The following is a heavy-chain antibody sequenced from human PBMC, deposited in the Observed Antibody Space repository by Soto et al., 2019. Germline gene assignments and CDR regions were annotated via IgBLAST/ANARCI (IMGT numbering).Heavy chain of an antibody. V-gene: IGHV1-18*01. CDR3: AREGDKAMVSDY. CDR2: ISAYNGNT. D-gene: IGHD5-18*01. J-gene: IGHJ4*02. CDR1: GYSFTSYG. Sequence: GASVKISCKGSGYSFTSYGISWVRQAPGQGLEWMGWISAYNGNTNYAQKLQGRVTMTTDTSTSTAYMELRSLRSDDTAVYYCAREGDKAMVSDYWGQGTLVTVSS.